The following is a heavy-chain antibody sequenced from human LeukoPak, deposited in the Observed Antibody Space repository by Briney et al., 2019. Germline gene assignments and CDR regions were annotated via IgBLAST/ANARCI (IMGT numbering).Heavy chain of an antibody. V-gene: IGHV1-46*01. CDR3: ARDFSSSRISDFWSGYSFDY. J-gene: IGHJ4*02. CDR2: INPSGGST. D-gene: IGHD3-3*01. Sequence: ASVKVSCKASGYTFTSYYMHWVRQAPGQGLEWMGIINPSGGSTSYAQKFQGRVTMTRDTSTSTVYMELSSLRSEDTAVYYCARDFSSSRISDFWSGYSFDYWGQGTLVTVSS. CDR1: GYTFTSYY.